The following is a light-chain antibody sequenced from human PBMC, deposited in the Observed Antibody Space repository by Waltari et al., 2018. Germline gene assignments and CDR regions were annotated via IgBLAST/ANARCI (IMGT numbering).Light chain of an antibody. CDR1: QNLLYTSNNKNY. J-gene: IGKJ2*01. Sequence: DIVMTQSPDSLAVSLGERVTITCRSSQNLLYTSNNKNYLAWFQQKPGQPPKLLLYWASTRESGVPDRFSGSGSGTEFTLTISSLQAADVAVYYCQQCYSTPYTFGQGTKLEIK. V-gene: IGKV4-1*01. CDR3: QQCYSTPYT. CDR2: WAS.